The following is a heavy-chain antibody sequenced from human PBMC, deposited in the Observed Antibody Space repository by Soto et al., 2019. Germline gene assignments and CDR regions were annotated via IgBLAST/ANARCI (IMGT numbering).Heavy chain of an antibody. Sequence: ASVKVSCKASGYTFTSYGISWVRQAPGQGLEWMGWISAYNGNTNYAQKLQGRVTMTTDTSTSTAYMELRSLRSDDTAVYYCARVSHQKGITPPNVIINLNYYYYGMDVWGQGTTVTVSS. V-gene: IGHV1-18*01. CDR1: GYTFTSYG. CDR2: ISAYNGNT. CDR3: ARVSHQKGITPPNVIINLNYYYYGMDV. D-gene: IGHD1-20*01. J-gene: IGHJ6*02.